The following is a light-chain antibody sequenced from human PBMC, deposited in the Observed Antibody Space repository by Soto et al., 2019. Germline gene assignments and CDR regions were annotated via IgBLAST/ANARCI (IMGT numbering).Light chain of an antibody. CDR2: GVS. J-gene: IGLJ2*01. CDR1: SSDVGDYNF. V-gene: IGLV2-14*01. Sequence: QSALTQAASVSGSPGQSVTISCSGSSSDVGDYNFVSWYQQHPGKAPKLIIYGVSNRPSGISNRFSGSKSGNMASLTISALQAADEADYYCSSYTSTNTLVFGGGTKVTVL. CDR3: SSYTSTNTLV.